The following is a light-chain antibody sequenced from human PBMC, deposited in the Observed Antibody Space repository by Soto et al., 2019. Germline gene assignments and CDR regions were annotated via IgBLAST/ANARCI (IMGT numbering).Light chain of an antibody. CDR1: SNDIGRYKY. CDR3: SSFTSTASYV. CDR2: DVN. V-gene: IGLV2-14*03. Sequence: QSALTQPASVSGSPGESITISCTGTSNDIGRYKYVSWYQQHPGKAPKLIIYDVNNRPSGVSNRFSGSKSGNTASLTISGLQVEDETDYYCSSFTSTASYVFGTGTKVTVL. J-gene: IGLJ1*01.